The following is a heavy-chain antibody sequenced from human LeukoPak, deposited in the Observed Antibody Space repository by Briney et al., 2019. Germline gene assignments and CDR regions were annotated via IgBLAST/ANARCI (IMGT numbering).Heavy chain of an antibody. D-gene: IGHD4-17*01. Sequence: ASVKVSCKASGYTFTGYYMHWVRQAPGQGLEWTGWINPNSGGTNYAQKFQGRVTMTRDTSISTAYMELSRLRSDDTAVYYCARDKSYGDYYYYYMDVWGRGTTVTISS. CDR3: ARDKSYGDYYYYYMDV. V-gene: IGHV1-2*02. J-gene: IGHJ6*03. CDR1: GYTFTGYY. CDR2: INPNSGGT.